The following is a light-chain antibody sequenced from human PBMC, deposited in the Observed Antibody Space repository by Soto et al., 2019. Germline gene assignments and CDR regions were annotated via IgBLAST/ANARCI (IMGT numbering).Light chain of an antibody. CDR2: DNN. V-gene: IGLV1-51*01. Sequence: QSVLTQPPSVSAAPGQKVTISCSGSSSNIGNNYVSWYQQPPGTAPKLLIYDNNKRPSGIPDRFSGSKSGTSATLGITGLQTGDEADYYCGTWDSSLSAAFGGGTQLTVL. CDR1: SSNIGNNY. CDR3: GTWDSSLSAA. J-gene: IGLJ2*01.